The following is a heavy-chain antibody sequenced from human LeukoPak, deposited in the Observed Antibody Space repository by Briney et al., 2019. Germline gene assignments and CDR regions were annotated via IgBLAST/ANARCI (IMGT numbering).Heavy chain of an antibody. Sequence: ASVKVSCKASGYTFTSYYMHWVRQAPGQGLEWMGWINPNSGGTNYAQKFQGRVTMTRDTSISTAYMELSRLRSDDTAVYYCARRHYYDSSGHDYWGQGTLVTVSS. V-gene: IGHV1-2*02. CDR2: INPNSGGT. D-gene: IGHD3-22*01. CDR1: GYTFTSYY. CDR3: ARRHYYDSSGHDY. J-gene: IGHJ4*02.